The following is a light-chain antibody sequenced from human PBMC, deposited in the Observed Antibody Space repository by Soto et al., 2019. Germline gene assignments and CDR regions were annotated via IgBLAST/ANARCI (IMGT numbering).Light chain of an antibody. V-gene: IGKV3-20*01. Sequence: EIELTQSPGTLSLSPGDRATISCRASQSVSSSYLSWYQQQPGPAPRLLIYGASIRATGIPDRFSGSGSGTEFTLTISRLEPEDFAAYYCQQYGSYPPWTFGQGTKVEIK. CDR3: QQYGSYPPWT. CDR1: QSVSSSY. CDR2: GAS. J-gene: IGKJ1*01.